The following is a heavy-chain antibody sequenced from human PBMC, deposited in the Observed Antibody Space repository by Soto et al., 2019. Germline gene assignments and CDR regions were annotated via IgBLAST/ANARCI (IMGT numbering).Heavy chain of an antibody. Sequence: ASVKVSCKASGYTFTSYDINWVRQATGQGLEWMGWMNPNSGNTGYAQKFQGRVTMTRNTSISTAYMELSSLRSEDTAVYYCARANRITIFGVVTQRGIDVWGQGTTVTVSS. D-gene: IGHD3-3*01. CDR3: ARANRITIFGVVTQRGIDV. J-gene: IGHJ6*02. CDR2: MNPNSGNT. CDR1: GYTFTSYD. V-gene: IGHV1-8*01.